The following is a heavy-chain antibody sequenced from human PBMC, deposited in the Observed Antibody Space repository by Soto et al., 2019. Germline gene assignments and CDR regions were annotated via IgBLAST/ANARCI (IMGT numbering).Heavy chain of an antibody. Sequence: LVQSGPEVRKPGTSVKVSCKTSGFSFGSSAVKWVRQVPGQRLEWIGWIVVASGHPNDAQKFQDRFRVTRDLSTNTAFLELSSLTSEDSAKYYCAADVIGVAGDFDHWGQGTLLSVSS. V-gene: IGHV1-58*01. CDR3: AADVIGVAGDFDH. J-gene: IGHJ4*02. D-gene: IGHD6-19*01. CDR1: GFSFGSSA. CDR2: IVVASGHP.